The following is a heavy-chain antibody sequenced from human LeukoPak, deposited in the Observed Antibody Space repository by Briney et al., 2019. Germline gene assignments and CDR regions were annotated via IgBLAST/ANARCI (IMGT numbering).Heavy chain of an antibody. D-gene: IGHD6-13*01. CDR3: ARDRRGIAAAGSGYYYYNYMDV. Sequence: PGGSLRLSCAASGFTFSSYWMSWVRQAPGKGLEWVANIKQDGGEKNYVDSVKGRFTISRDNAKKSLYLQMNSLRAEDTAVYYCARDRRGIAAAGSGYYYYNYMDVWGKGTTVTVSS. J-gene: IGHJ6*03. CDR2: IKQDGGEK. V-gene: IGHV3-7*01. CDR1: GFTFSSYW.